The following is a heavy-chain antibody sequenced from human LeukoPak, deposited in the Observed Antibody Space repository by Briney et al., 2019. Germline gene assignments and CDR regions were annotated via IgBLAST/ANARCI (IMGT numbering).Heavy chain of an antibody. CDR1: GVTFSSYS. Sequence: QTWGSLCLSCAVSGVTFSSYSMSWVRQAPGKGLEWVSAISGSGGSTYYADSEKRRFTISRDNSKNTQHLQLNSLRAEDTAVYYCAEDRSVTKMGVVNVVIDFWGRGTLVTVSS. CDR2: ISGSGGST. CDR3: AEDRSVTKMGVVNVVIDF. D-gene: IGHD3-22*01. J-gene: IGHJ4*02. V-gene: IGHV3-23*01.